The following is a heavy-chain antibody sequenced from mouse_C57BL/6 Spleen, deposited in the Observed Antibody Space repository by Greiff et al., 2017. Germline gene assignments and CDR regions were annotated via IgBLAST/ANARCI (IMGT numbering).Heavy chain of an antibody. V-gene: IGHV1-82*01. D-gene: IGHD2-3*01. CDR2: IYPGDGDT. CDR1: GYAFSSSW. J-gene: IGHJ2*01. CDR3: ARERWLDFDY. Sequence: VQLMESGPELVKPGASVKISCKASGYAFSSSWLNWVKQRPGKGLEWMGRIYPGDGDTTYNGKFKGKATLTAEESSSTAYMQLSSLTSEDSAVYFCARERWLDFDYWGQGTTLTVSS.